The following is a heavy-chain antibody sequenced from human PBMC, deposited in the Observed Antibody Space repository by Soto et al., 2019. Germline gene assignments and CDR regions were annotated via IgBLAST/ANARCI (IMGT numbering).Heavy chain of an antibody. Sequence: GGSLRLSCAASGFTFSSYGMHWVRQAPGKGLEWVAVIWYDGSNKYYADSVKGRFTISRDNSKNTLYLQMNSLRAEDTAVYYCARDRDIVVVVAATVDYGMDVWGQGTTVTVSS. V-gene: IGHV3-33*01. CDR1: GFTFSSYG. D-gene: IGHD2-15*01. J-gene: IGHJ6*02. CDR2: IWYDGSNK. CDR3: ARDRDIVVVVAATVDYGMDV.